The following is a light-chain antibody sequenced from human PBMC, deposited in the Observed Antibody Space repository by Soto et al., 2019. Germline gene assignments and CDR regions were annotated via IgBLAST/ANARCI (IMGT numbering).Light chain of an antibody. V-gene: IGLV1-44*01. Sequence: QAVVTQPPSASGTPGQRVTISCSGSSSNIGSETVNWYQHLPGTAPKLLIYLNNQRPSGVPDRFSGSKSDTSASLAISGLQSEDEADYYCATWDDSLKRVVFGGGTQLTVL. CDR3: ATWDDSLKRVV. CDR2: LNN. J-gene: IGLJ2*01. CDR1: SSNIGSET.